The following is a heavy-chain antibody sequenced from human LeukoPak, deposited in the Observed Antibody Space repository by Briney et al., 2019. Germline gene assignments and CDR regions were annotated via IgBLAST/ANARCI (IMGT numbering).Heavy chain of an antibody. CDR3: ARDFVS. CDR2: IYTGGST. V-gene: IGHV4-61*02. J-gene: IGHJ4*02. CDR1: GGSMISGGDY. Sequence: SETLSLTCSASGGSMISGGDYWTWIRQPAGKGLEWIGLIYTGGSTNYNPSLKSRVTISIDTSKNQFSLKLKSVTAADTAVYYCARDFVSWCQGILVTASS.